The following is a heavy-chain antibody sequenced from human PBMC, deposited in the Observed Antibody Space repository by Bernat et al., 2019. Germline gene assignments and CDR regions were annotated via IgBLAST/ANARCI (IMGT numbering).Heavy chain of an antibody. CDR3: ARDPPPMVATITGDYFDY. CDR2: TRATDDSA. Sequence: EVQLLESGGGLVQPGGSLRLSCAASGFTFRNYVINWVRQAPGKGLEGVAATRATDDSAYSASAVEGRFTICSDNSKTTLYLQMNSLRAEDTAVYYCARDPPPMVATITGDYFDYWGQGTLVTVSS. CDR1: GFTFRNYV. V-gene: IGHV3-23*01. J-gene: IGHJ4*02. D-gene: IGHD5-12*01.